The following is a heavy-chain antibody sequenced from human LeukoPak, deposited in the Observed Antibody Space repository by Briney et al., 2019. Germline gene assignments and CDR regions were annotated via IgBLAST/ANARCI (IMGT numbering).Heavy chain of an antibody. CDR3: ARDFAGYYDSSGYLGAFDI. CDR2: IYYSGST. CDR1: GGSISSSSYY. Sequence: SETLSLTCTVSGGSISSSSYYWGWIRQPPGKGLEWIGSIYYSGSTYYNPSLKSRVTISVDTSKNQFSLKLSSVTAADTAVYYCARDFAGYYDSSGYLGAFDIWGQGTMVTVSS. J-gene: IGHJ3*02. V-gene: IGHV4-39*07. D-gene: IGHD3-22*01.